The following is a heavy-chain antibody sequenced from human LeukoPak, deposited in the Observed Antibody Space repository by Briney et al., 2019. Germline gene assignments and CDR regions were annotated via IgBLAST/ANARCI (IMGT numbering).Heavy chain of an antibody. CDR3: AAGIVGDRGW. J-gene: IGHJ4*02. CDR2: MNPNSGNT. D-gene: IGHD1-26*01. Sequence: ASVKVSCKASGYTFTSYDINWVRQATGQGLEWMGWMNPNSGNTGYAQKFQERVTITRDMSTSTAYMELSSLRSDDTAVYYCAAGIVGDRGWWGQGTLVTVSS. V-gene: IGHV1-8*01. CDR1: GYTFTSYD.